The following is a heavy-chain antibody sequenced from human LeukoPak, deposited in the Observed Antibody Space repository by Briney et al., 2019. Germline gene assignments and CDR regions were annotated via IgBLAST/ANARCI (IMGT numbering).Heavy chain of an antibody. CDR3: AREISGYSDY. CDR1: GYTFTGYY. J-gene: IGHJ4*02. CDR2: INANSGDT. Sequence: GASVKVSCKASGYTFTGYYMHWVRQAPGQGLEWMGWINANSGDTKYAQKFQGRVTMTRDTSISTAYMELSRLRSDDTAMYYCAREISGYSDYSGQGTLVTVSS. D-gene: IGHD3-22*01. V-gene: IGHV1-2*02.